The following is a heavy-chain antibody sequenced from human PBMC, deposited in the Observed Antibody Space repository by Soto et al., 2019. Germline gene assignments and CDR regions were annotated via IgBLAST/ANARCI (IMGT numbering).Heavy chain of an antibody. D-gene: IGHD2-15*01. CDR1: GYTFTDYG. J-gene: IGHJ6*02. Sequence: QVQLVQSGGEVKKPGASVKVSCKASGYTFTDYGITWVRQAPGQGLGWMGWISAHTGDTEYAQKFQDRVTMTRDTSTSTVVMELRSLSSDDTAVYYCARVRAALGYCSGASCLPYYYGMDVWGQGTTVTVSS. CDR2: ISAHTGDT. CDR3: ARVRAALGYCSGASCLPYYYGMDV. V-gene: IGHV1-18*01.